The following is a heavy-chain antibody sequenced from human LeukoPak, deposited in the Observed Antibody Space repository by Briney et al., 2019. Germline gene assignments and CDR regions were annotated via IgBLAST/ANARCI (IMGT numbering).Heavy chain of an antibody. CDR2: ISNGGST. D-gene: IGHD1-1*01. CDR1: GGSISSYY. J-gene: IGHJ3*02. Sequence: TSETLSLTCTVSGGSISSYYWSWIRQPPGEGLEWIGYISNGGSTKYNPSLASRVTISVDTSKNQLSLKLSSVTAAGTAVYHCVRLQPNTGEWAFDIWGQGTMVSVSS. CDR3: VRLQPNTGEWAFDI. V-gene: IGHV4-59*01.